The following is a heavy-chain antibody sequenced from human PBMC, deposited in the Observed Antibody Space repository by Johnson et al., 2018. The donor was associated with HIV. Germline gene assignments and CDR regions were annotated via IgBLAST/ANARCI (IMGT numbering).Heavy chain of an antibody. CDR2: IWYDGSNK. CDR3: SKDLRITIVGGVPPHDAFDI. V-gene: IGHV3-33*06. CDR1: GFTFSSYG. Sequence: QEQLVESGGGVVQPGRSLRLSCAASGFTFSSYGMHWVRQAPGKGLEWVAVIWYDGSNKYYADSVKGRFPISRDNSKNTLYLQMNSLRAEDTAVYYCSKDLRITIVGGVPPHDAFDIWGQGTMVTVSS. D-gene: IGHD3-3*01. J-gene: IGHJ3*02.